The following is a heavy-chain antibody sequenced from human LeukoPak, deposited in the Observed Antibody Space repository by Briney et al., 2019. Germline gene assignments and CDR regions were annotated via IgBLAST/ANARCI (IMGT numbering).Heavy chain of an antibody. CDR1: GFTFRRYS. CDR2: ISGSSSTI. Sequence: LGGSLRLSCAASGFTFRRYSMNWVRQAPGKGLEWVSYISGSSSTIYYADSVRGRFTISRDNARNSLYLQMNSLRAEDTAVYYCARERGYSYGYSDYWGQGTLVTVSS. D-gene: IGHD5-18*01. V-gene: IGHV3-48*01. J-gene: IGHJ4*02. CDR3: ARERGYSYGYSDY.